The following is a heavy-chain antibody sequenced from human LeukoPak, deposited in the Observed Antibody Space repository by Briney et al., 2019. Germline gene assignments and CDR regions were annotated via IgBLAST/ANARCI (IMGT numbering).Heavy chain of an antibody. D-gene: IGHD5-24*01. CDR2: IRYDRNNE. Sequence: PGGSLRLSCAASGFTLSNYGMHWVRRAPGKGLEWMSLIRYDRNNEYYADSVKGRFTISGDISGKSLYLQMNSVRSEDTAVYYCAKVRGDGYNDVFDMWGPGTMVTVSS. J-gene: IGHJ3*02. CDR3: AKVRGDGYNDVFDM. V-gene: IGHV3-30*02. CDR1: GFTLSNYG.